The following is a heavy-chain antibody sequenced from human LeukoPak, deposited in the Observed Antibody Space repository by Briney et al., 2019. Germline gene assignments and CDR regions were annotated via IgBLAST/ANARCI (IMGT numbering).Heavy chain of an antibody. J-gene: IGHJ4*02. V-gene: IGHV1-18*01. D-gene: IGHD6-19*01. CDR1: GYIFTNYG. CDR2: ISPYNGNT. CDR3: ARDLAGIAVTAD. Sequence: GASVKVSCKASGYIFTNYGITWVRLAPGQGLEWMGWISPYNGNTNYAQNLQGRVTMTTDTSTSTAYMELRGLRSDDTAVYYCARDLAGIAVTADWGQGTLSPSPQ.